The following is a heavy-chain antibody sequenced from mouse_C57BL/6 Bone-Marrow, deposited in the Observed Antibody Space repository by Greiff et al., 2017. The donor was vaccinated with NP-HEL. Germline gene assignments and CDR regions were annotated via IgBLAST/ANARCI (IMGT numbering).Heavy chain of an antibody. CDR1: GFTFSDYG. V-gene: IGHV5-17*01. CDR2: ISSGSSTI. J-gene: IGHJ2*01. Sequence: EVKLVESGGGLVKPGGSLKLSCAASGFTFSDYGMHWVRQAPEKGLEWVAYISSGSSTIYYADTVKGRFTIPRDNAKNTLFLQMTSLRSEDTAMYYCANHDYFDYWGQGTTLTVSS. CDR3: ANHDYFDY.